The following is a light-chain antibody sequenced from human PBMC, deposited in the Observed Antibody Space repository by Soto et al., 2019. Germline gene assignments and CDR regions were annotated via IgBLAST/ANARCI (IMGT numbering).Light chain of an antibody. Sequence: DIVLTQSPCTLSLSPGQRVTLSCRASQTVSSSYLAWYQQKPGQAPRLLIYGASSRATGIPDRFSGSGSGTDFTLTISRLEPEDFAVYYCQQYGSSPWTFGQGTKVDI. J-gene: IGKJ1*01. CDR1: QTVSSSY. CDR3: QQYGSSPWT. CDR2: GAS. V-gene: IGKV3-20*01.